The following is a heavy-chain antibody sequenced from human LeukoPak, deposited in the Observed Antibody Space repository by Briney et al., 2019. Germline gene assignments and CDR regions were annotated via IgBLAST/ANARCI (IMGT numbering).Heavy chain of an antibody. D-gene: IGHD2-2*02. V-gene: IGHV3-30*18. CDR2: ISYDGSNK. Sequence: PGRSLRLSCAVSGFTFSNYGMHWVRQAPGKGLEWVAVISYDGSNKYYADSVKGRFTISRDNSKNTLYLQMNSLRAEDTSVYYCAKDPCSSTSCYMWNQYYYGMDVWGQGTTATISS. J-gene: IGHJ6*02. CDR3: AKDPCSSTSCYMWNQYYYGMDV. CDR1: GFTFSNYG.